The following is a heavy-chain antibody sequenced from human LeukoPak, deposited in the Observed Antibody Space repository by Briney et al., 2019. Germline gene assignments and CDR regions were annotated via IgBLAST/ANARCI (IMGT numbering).Heavy chain of an antibody. D-gene: IGHD1-26*01. CDR1: GGTFSSYA. V-gene: IGHV1-69*04. J-gene: IGHJ4*02. CDR2: IIPILGIA. CDR3: AREESGSYYGNFPHYFDY. Sequence: GASVKVSCKASGGTFSSYAISWLRQAPGQGLEWMGRIIPILGIANYAQKFQGRVTITADKSTSTAYMELSSLRSEDTAVYYCAREESGSYYGNFPHYFDYWGQGTLVTVSS.